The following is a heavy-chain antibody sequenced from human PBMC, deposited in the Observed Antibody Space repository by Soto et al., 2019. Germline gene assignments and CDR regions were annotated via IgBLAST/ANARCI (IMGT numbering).Heavy chain of an antibody. CDR1: GDSISRSSNY. D-gene: IGHD2-21*02. V-gene: IGHV4-39*07. J-gene: IGHJ6*02. CDR2: FYYSGSP. Sequence: PSETLSLTCTVSGDSISRSSNYWAWNRLPQGKGLEWIGGFYYSGSPYYNPSLKSRVTMSVDTSKNQFSLKLNAVTAADTAVYYCARDLCGYCGANCYPLYFWGRVTTVIVS. CDR3: ARDLCGYCGANCYPLYF.